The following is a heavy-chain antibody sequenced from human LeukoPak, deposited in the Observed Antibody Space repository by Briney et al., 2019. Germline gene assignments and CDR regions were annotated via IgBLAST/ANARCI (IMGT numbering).Heavy chain of an antibody. CDR2: ISAYNGNT. Sequence: ASVKVSCKASGYTFTSYGISWVRQAPGQGLEWMGWISAYNGNTNYAQKFQGRVTITTDESTSTAYMELSSLRSEDTAVYYCARDAGGTGTTTGEYWGQGTLVTVSS. D-gene: IGHD4-17*01. J-gene: IGHJ4*02. CDR1: GYTFTSYG. V-gene: IGHV1-18*01. CDR3: ARDAGGTGTTTGEY.